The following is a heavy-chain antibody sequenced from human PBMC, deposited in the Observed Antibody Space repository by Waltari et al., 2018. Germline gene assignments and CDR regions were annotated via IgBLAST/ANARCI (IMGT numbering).Heavy chain of an antibody. Sequence: QVQLQESGPGLVKPSETLSLTCTVSGGSISSHYWSWIRQPPGKGLEWIGYIYYSGSTNYNPSLKSRVTISVDTSKNQFSLKLSSVTAADTAVYDCARKTGDDWYFDLWGRGTLVTVSS. CDR2: IYYSGST. D-gene: IGHD7-27*01. CDR3: ARKTGDDWYFDL. CDR1: GGSISSHY. J-gene: IGHJ2*01. V-gene: IGHV4-59*11.